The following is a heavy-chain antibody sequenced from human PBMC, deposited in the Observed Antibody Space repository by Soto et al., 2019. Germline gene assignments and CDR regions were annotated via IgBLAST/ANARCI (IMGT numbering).Heavy chain of an antibody. J-gene: IGHJ5*02. CDR3: AREPDILTIGGRFDP. V-gene: IGHV1-46*01. Sequence: GASVKVSCKASGYTFTSYYMHWVRQAPGQGLEWMGIINPSGGSTSYAQKFQGRVTMTRDTSTSTVYMELSSLRSEDTAVYYCAREPDILTIGGRFDPWGQGTLVTVSS. CDR1: GYTFTSYY. CDR2: INPSGGST. D-gene: IGHD3-9*01.